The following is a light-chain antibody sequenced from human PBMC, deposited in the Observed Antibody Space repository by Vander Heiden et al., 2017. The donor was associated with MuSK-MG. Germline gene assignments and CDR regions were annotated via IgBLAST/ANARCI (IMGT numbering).Light chain of an antibody. CDR1: AFTNHS. J-gene: IGLJ2*01. V-gene: IGLV3-25*03. CDR3: QEADTSGGL. Sequence: SYELTQPPPVSVSPGPTARTTFSGDAFTNHSASWYQQKQGQALVLDIYKDTERPSGIPVRVSGSSSATTVTLSISGVQAEDEAYYYCQEADTSGGLFGGGTKLTVL. CDR2: KDT.